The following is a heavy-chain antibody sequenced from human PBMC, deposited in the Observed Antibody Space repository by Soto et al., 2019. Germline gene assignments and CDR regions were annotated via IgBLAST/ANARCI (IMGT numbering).Heavy chain of an antibody. D-gene: IGHD1-1*01. Sequence: QVQLVQSGPELKKPGASVKVSCKTSGYSFHNSGISWVRQAPGQGLEWMGWISVFNGYAHSAQKFQGRGIMTAGTFTSTAYMELGGLRSDDTAMYYCSKNGTTWFASWGQGTPVTVSS. V-gene: IGHV1-18*01. CDR3: SKNGTTWFAS. CDR2: ISVFNGYA. J-gene: IGHJ5*01. CDR1: GYSFHNSG.